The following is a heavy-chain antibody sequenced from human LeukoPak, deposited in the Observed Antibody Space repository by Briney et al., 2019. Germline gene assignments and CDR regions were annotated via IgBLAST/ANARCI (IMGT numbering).Heavy chain of an antibody. D-gene: IGHD3-10*01. J-gene: IGHJ4*02. V-gene: IGHV4-38-2*01. CDR2: IYHGGST. Sequence: PSETLSLTCAVSGYSISSGYYWGWIRQPPGKGQELIGIIYHGGSTYYNPSLKSRVTISVDTSKNQFSLKLNSVTAADTAVYYCARRESDYYGSGRVDYWGQGTLVTVSS. CDR1: GYSISSGYY. CDR3: ARRESDYYGSGRVDY.